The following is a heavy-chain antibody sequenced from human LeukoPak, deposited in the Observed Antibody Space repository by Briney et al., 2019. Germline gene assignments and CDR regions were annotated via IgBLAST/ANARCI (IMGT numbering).Heavy chain of an antibody. CDR3: ARDSVYYDILTGYYTHGAFDI. D-gene: IGHD3-9*01. J-gene: IGHJ3*02. V-gene: IGHV3-23*01. Sequence: GGSLRLSCAASGFTFSRYAMGWVRQAPGKGLEWVSGMSGSHSTTYYTDSVKGRFTISRDNAKNSLYLQMNSLRAEDTAVYYCARDSVYYDILTGYYTHGAFDIWGQGTMVTVSS. CDR1: GFTFSRYA. CDR2: MSGSHSTT.